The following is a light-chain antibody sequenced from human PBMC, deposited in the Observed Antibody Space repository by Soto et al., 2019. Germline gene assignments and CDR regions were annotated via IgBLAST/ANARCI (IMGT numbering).Light chain of an antibody. J-gene: IGLJ3*02. CDR1: SSNIGAGYD. CDR2: GNS. Sequence: QSVLTQPPSVSGAPGQRVTISCTGSSSNIGAGYDVRWYQQLPGTAPKLLIYGNSNRPSGVPDRFSGSKSGTSASLAITGLQAEDEADYYCQSYDSSLSGYGVFGGGTKLTVL. CDR3: QSYDSSLSGYGV. V-gene: IGLV1-40*01.